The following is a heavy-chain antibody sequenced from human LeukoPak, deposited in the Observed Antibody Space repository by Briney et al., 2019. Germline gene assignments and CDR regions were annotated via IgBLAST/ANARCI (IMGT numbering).Heavy chain of an antibody. CDR1: GYTFTSYD. CDR2: MNPNSGNT. CDR3: ARSILEWLYYYYGMDV. J-gene: IGHJ6*02. Sequence: APVKVSCKASGYTFTSYDIHWVRQATGQGLEWMGWMNPNSGNTGYAQKFQGRVTMTRNTSISTAYMELSSLRSEDTAVYYCARSILEWLYYYYGMDVWGQGTTVTVSS. D-gene: IGHD3-3*01. V-gene: IGHV1-8*01.